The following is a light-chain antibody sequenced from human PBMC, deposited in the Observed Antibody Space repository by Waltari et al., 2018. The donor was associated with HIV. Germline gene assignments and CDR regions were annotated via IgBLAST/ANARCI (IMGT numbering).Light chain of an antibody. CDR3: AAWDDSLNGHWV. Sequence: QSVLTQPPSASGPPGQRVTMSCSGSSSNIGRNTVNWYQQLPGTAPKLLIFSDTRRPSGVPYLFLGSKSGTSASLAISGLQSEDEGDYYCAAWDDSLNGHWVFGGGTRVTVL. CDR2: SDT. J-gene: IGLJ3*02. CDR1: SSNIGRNT. V-gene: IGLV1-44*01.